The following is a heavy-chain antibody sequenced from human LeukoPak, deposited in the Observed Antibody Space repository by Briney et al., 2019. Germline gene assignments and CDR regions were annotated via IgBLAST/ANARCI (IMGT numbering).Heavy chain of an antibody. CDR2: INHSGST. V-gene: IGHV4-34*01. CDR3: ARRYCSSTSCYDNAGFDP. D-gene: IGHD2-2*01. CDR1: GGSFSGYY. J-gene: IGHJ5*02. Sequence: SETLSLTCAVYGGSFSGYYWSWIRQPPGKGLEWIGEINHSGSTNYNPSLKSRVTISVDTSKNQFSLRLSSVTAADTAVYYCARRYCSSTSCYDNAGFDPWGQGTLVTVSS.